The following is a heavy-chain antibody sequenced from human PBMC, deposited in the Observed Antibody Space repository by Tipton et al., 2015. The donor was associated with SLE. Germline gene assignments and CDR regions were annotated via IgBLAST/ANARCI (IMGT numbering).Heavy chain of an antibody. CDR2: INHGGDT. CDR3: ARGEGYYGSGSYQGWFDP. CDR1: GGSFTSYY. V-gene: IGHV4-34*01. D-gene: IGHD3-10*01. J-gene: IGHJ5*02. Sequence: TLSLTCAIYGGSFTSYYWTWIRQPPGKGLEWIGDINHGGDTNYNPSLKSRVTISSDTSKNQFSLKMTSVNAADTAVYYCARGEGYYGSGSYQGWFDPWGQGTLVTVSS.